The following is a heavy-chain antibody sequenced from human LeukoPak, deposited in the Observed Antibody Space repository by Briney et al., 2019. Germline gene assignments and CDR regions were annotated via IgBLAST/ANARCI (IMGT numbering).Heavy chain of an antibody. Sequence: GETLRLSCAASGFTFSSYAMSWVRQAPGKGLEWVSAIIGSGSSTYYADSVKGRFTISRDNSKNPLFLQMNSLRAEDTAVYYCAKDRAQQLVLDFWGQGTLVTVSS. CDR1: GFTFSSYA. D-gene: IGHD6-13*01. V-gene: IGHV3-23*01. J-gene: IGHJ4*02. CDR2: IIGSGSST. CDR3: AKDRAQQLVLDF.